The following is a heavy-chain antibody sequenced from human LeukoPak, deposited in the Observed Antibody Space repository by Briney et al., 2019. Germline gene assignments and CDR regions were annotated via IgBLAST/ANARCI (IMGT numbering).Heavy chain of an antibody. J-gene: IGHJ4*02. Sequence: PSQTLSLTCTVSGGSISSGGYYWSWIRQHPGKGLEWIGYIYYSGSTYYNPSLKSRVTISVDTSKNQFSLKLSSVTAADTAVYYCARDRGSGYDLYYFDYWGQGTLVTVSS. CDR1: GGSISSGGYY. D-gene: IGHD5-12*01. CDR3: ARDRGSGYDLYYFDY. CDR2: IYYSGST. V-gene: IGHV4-31*03.